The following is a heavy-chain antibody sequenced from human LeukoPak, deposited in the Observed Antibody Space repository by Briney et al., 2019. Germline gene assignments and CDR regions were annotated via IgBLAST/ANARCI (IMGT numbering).Heavy chain of an antibody. CDR3: ARARPWDSSRSYYFGMDV. Sequence: GGSLRLSCEASGFTFSSYALRWVRQAPGTGLEWVSSIPGSGGATYYADSVRGRFSISRDSSKNTVYLQMNSLRDEDTAVYYCARARPWDSSRSYYFGMDVWGHGTTVTVSS. CDR2: IPGSGGAT. CDR1: GFTFSSYA. J-gene: IGHJ6*02. D-gene: IGHD3-22*01. V-gene: IGHV3-23*01.